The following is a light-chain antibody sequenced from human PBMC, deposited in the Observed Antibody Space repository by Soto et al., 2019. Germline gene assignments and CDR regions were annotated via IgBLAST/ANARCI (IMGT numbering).Light chain of an antibody. Sequence: DIQMTQSPSTLSASVGDRVTITCRASQSISSCLAWYQQKPGKAPKLLIYKASSLESAVPSRFSGSESGTEFTLTISSLQADDFATYYCQQYNAYPYTFGQGTKLEIK. CDR2: KAS. CDR1: QSISSC. V-gene: IGKV1-5*03. J-gene: IGKJ2*01. CDR3: QQYNAYPYT.